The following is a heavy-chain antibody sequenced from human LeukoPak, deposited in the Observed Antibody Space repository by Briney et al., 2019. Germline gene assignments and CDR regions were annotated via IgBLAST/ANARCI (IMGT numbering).Heavy chain of an antibody. CDR2: ISGSGGST. CDR1: GFTFSSYA. J-gene: IGHJ4*02. Sequence: GGSLRLSCAASGFTFSSYAMSWVRQAPGKGLGWVSAISGSGGSTYYADSVKGRFTISRDNSKNTLYLQMNSLRAEDTAVYYCAKEYSSSRGGYYFDYWGQGTLVTVSS. D-gene: IGHD6-6*01. CDR3: AKEYSSSRGGYYFDY. V-gene: IGHV3-23*01.